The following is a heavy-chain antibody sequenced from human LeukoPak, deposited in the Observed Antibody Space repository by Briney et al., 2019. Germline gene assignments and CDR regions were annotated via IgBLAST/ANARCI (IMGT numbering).Heavy chain of an antibody. CDR2: ISANTGNP. CDR1: GYTFSSYA. CDR3: ARVPQIQRSGYRYYYYYMDV. V-gene: IGHV7-4-1*02. J-gene: IGHJ6*03. D-gene: IGHD3-3*01. Sequence: GASVKVSCKASGYTFSSYAMNWVRQAPGQGLEWMGKISANTGNPTYAQGFTGRFVFSLDTSVSTAYLQISSLKAEDTAVYYCARVPQIQRSGYRYYYYYMDVWGKGTTVTVSS.